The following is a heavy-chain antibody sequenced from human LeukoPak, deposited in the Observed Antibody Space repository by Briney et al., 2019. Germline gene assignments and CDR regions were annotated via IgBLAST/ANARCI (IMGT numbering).Heavy chain of an antibody. CDR2: ISVGAEYI. V-gene: IGHV3-23*01. CDR1: GFSQRTYV. Sequence: GGSLRLSCVASGFSQRTYVMNWFRQAPGKGLEWVSTISVGAEYIFYADSVRGRFTISRDDSNNAVYLQMHSLRAEDTALYYCASGPSYLKYFGYWGPGTLVIVSS. J-gene: IGHJ4*01. D-gene: IGHD3-9*01. CDR3: ASGPSYLKYFGY.